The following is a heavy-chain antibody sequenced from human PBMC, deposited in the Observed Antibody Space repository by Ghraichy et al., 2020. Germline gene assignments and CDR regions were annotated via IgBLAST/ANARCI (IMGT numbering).Heavy chain of an antibody. CDR1: GFTFSSYS. D-gene: IGHD1-14*01. V-gene: IGHV3-48*02. CDR2: IIDRSRI. J-gene: IGHJ3*02. Sequence: LSLTCAASGFTFSSYSMNWVRQAPGKGLEWVSYIIDRSRIHYADSVKGRFTISRDNVRKSLYLQMKSLRDADTAVYYCARGSSTTDALDTWGQGTMVPGSS. CDR3: ARGSSTTDALDT.